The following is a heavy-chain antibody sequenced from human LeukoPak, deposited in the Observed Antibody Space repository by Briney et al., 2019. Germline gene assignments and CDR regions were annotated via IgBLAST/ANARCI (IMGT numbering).Heavy chain of an antibody. D-gene: IGHD3-22*01. CDR1: GYSFTSYW. Sequence: GGSLKISCKGSGYSFTSYWIGWVRQMPGKGLEWMGIIYPGDSDARYSPSFQGQVTISADKSISTAYLQWSSLKASDTAMYYCARHDPNYYDSSGYYHTFAFDIWGQGTMVTVSS. V-gene: IGHV5-51*01. CDR3: ARHDPNYYDSSGYYHTFAFDI. CDR2: IYPGDSDA. J-gene: IGHJ3*02.